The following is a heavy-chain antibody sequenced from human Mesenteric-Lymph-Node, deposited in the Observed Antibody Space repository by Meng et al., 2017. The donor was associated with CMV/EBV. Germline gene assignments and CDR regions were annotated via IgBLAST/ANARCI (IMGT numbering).Heavy chain of an antibody. CDR2: TYYSGIT. D-gene: IGHD3-3*01. CDR3: ARGGSGYSLQY. CDR1: GGSISTYY. V-gene: IGHV4-59*01. J-gene: IGHJ4*02. Sequence: SETLSLTCTVSGGSISTYYWNWIRQSPGKGLEWIGYTYYSGITNYNPTLKSRVTISLDTSKKQFSLILSSVTAADTAVYYCARGGSGYSLQYWGQGTLVTVSS.